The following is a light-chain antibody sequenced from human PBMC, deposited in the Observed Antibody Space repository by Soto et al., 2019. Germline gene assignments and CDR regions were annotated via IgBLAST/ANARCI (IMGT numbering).Light chain of an antibody. Sequence: QSALTQPASVSGSPGQSITISCTGTSSDVGAYNYVSWYQQHPGKAPKLMIYDVTNRPSGVSNRFSGSKSGNTASLTISGLQPEDEADYYCSSYTSSNSVIFGGGTKLTV. J-gene: IGLJ2*01. CDR2: DVT. V-gene: IGLV2-14*03. CDR1: SSDVGAYNY. CDR3: SSYTSSNSVI.